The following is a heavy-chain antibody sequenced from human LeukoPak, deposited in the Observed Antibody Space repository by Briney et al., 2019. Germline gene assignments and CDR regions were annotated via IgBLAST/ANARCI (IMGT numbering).Heavy chain of an antibody. CDR2: ISFDGSQK. CDR1: GFTFSNYG. J-gene: IGHJ4*02. D-gene: IGHD5-12*01. Sequence: GGSLRLSCAASGFTFSNYGMHWVRQAPGKGLEWVALISFDGSQKYYADSVKGRFTISRDNSKSTVYLQMNSLRAEDTAVYYCAKDFWSSAGYSGYDSGLCFDYWGQGTLVTVSS. CDR3: AKDFWSSAGYSGYDSGLCFDY. V-gene: IGHV3-30*02.